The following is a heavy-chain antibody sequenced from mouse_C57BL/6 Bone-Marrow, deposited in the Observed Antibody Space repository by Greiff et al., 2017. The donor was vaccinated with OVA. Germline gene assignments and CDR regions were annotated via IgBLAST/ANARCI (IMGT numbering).Heavy chain of an antibody. J-gene: IGHJ4*01. CDR1: GFNIKNTY. D-gene: IGHD1-1*01. CDR3: ARCYYYGSSYVYYAMDY. Sequence: VQLQQSVAELVRPGASVKLSCTASGFNIKNTYMHWVKQRPEQGLEWIGRIDPANGNTKYAPKFQGKATITADTSSNTAYLQLSSLTSEDTAIYYCARCYYYGSSYVYYAMDYWGQGTSVTVSS. CDR2: IDPANGNT. V-gene: IGHV14-3*01.